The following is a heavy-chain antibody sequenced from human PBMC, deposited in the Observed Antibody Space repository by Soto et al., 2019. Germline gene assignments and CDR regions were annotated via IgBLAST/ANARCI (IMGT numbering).Heavy chain of an antibody. Sequence: ASVKVSCKASGYTFTSYGISWVRQAPGQGLEWMGWISTYNGDTNYAQKLQGRVTMTTDTSTSTAYMELRSLRSDDTAVYYCARVGVDFWSAYYGYYFDYWGQGTLFTVSS. CDR2: ISTYNGDT. CDR1: GYTFTSYG. CDR3: ARVGVDFWSAYYGYYFDY. J-gene: IGHJ4*02. V-gene: IGHV1-18*01. D-gene: IGHD3-3*01.